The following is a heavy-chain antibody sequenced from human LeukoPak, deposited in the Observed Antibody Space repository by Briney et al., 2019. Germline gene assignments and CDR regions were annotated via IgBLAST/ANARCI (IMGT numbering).Heavy chain of an antibody. CDR2: INPSGGST. D-gene: IGHD3-9*01. V-gene: IGHV1-46*01. J-gene: IGHJ3*02. Sequence: GASVKVSCKASGYTFTSYYMHWVRQAPGQGLEWMGIINPSGGSTSYAQKFQGRVTMTRDTSTSTVYMELSSLRSEDTAVYYCARGGITGYFDWFHYALQGDAFDIWGQGTMVTVSS. CDR3: ARGGITGYFDWFHYALQGDAFDI. CDR1: GYTFTSYY.